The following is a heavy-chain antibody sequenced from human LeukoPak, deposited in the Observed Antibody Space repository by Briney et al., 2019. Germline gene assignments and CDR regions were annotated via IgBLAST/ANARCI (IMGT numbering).Heavy chain of an antibody. J-gene: IGHJ6*02. D-gene: IGHD3-3*01. CDR3: ARAAYYDFWSGYGGYYYGMDV. Sequence: PSETLSLTCAVYGGSFSGYYWSWIRQPPGKGLEWIGEIKHSGSTNYSPSLKSRVTISVDTSKNQFSLKLSSVTAADTAVYYCARAAYYDFWSGYGGYYYGMDVWGQGTTVTVSS. V-gene: IGHV4-34*01. CDR2: IKHSGST. CDR1: GGSFSGYY.